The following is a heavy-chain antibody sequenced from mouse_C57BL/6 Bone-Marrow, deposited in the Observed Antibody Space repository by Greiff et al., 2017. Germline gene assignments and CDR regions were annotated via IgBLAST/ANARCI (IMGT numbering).Heavy chain of an antibody. D-gene: IGHD1-1*01. Sequence: VQLQQSGAELVRPGASVKLSCKASGYTFTDYYINWVKQRPGQGLEWIARIYPGSGNTYYNEKFKGKATLTADKSSSTAYMELRSLTSEDSAVYCCARGEYGSSYPFAYWGQGTLVTVSA. J-gene: IGHJ3*01. CDR1: GYTFTDYY. V-gene: IGHV1-76*01. CDR2: IYPGSGNT. CDR3: ARGEYGSSYPFAY.